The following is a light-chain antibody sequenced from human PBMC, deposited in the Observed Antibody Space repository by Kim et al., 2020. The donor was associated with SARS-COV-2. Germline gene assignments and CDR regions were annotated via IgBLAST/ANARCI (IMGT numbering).Light chain of an antibody. Sequence: YELTQPLSVSVALGQTARITCGGNNIGSKNVHWYQQKPGQAPVLVIYRDSNRPSGIPERFSGSNSGNTATLTISRAQAGDEADYYCQVWDSSTVFGGGTQLTVL. CDR1: NIGSKN. J-gene: IGLJ3*02. V-gene: IGLV3-9*01. CDR2: RDS. CDR3: QVWDSSTV.